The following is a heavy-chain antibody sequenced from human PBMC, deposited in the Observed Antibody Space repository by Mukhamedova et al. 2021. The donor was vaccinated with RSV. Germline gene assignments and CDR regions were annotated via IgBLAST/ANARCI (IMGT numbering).Heavy chain of an antibody. Sequence: QGLEWMGGIIPIFGTANYAQKFQGRVTITADESTSTAYMELSSLRSEDTAVYYCAREGYGDYALDYWGLG. J-gene: IGHJ4*02. CDR2: IIPIFGTA. CDR3: AREGYGDYALDY. D-gene: IGHD4-17*01. V-gene: IGHV1-69*01.